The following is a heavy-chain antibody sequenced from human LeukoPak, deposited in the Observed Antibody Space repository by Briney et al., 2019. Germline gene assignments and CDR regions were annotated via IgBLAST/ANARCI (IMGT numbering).Heavy chain of an antibody. CDR3: ARGGKRNRNCSSTSCYVPYYYGTDV. CDR2: INHSGST. D-gene: IGHD2-2*01. J-gene: IGHJ6*02. CDR1: GGSFSGYY. Sequence: SETLSLTCAVYGGSFSGYYWSWIRQPPGKGLEWIGEINHSGSTNYNPSLKSRVTISVDTSKNQFSLKLSSVTAADTAVYYCARGGKRNRNCSSTSCYVPYYYGTDVWGQGTTVTVSS. V-gene: IGHV4-34*01.